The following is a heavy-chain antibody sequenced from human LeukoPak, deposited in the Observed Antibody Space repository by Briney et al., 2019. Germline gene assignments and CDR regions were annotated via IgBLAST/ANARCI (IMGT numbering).Heavy chain of an antibody. J-gene: IGHJ1*01. CDR1: GGTFNSFA. V-gene: IGHV1-69*04. D-gene: IGHD3-22*01. Sequence: PVKVSCKASGGTFNSFAISWVRPAPGQGLEWVGRIIPLLGTPDYAQKFQGRVTITSDKYTGTAYIELSSLRSEDTAMYYCARMKYFDSTGYSHAEYFQHWGQGTLVIVSS. CDR3: ARMKYFDSTGYSHAEYFQH. CDR2: IIPLLGTP.